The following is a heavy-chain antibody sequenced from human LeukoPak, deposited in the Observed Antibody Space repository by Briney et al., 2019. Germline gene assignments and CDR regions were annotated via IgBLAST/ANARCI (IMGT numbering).Heavy chain of an antibody. CDR2: IYYSGST. V-gene: IGHV4-30-4*01. Sequence: SETLSLTCTVSGGSISSGDYYWSWIRQPPGKGLEWIGYIYYSGSTYYNPSLKSRVTISVDTSKNQFSLKLSSVTAADTAVYYCARDSCSGGSCYSGWGQGTLVTVSS. D-gene: IGHD2-15*01. J-gene: IGHJ4*02. CDR3: ARDSCSGGSCYSG. CDR1: GGSISSGDYY.